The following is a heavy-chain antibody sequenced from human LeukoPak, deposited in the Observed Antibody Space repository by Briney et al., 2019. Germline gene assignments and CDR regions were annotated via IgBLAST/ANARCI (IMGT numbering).Heavy chain of an antibody. CDR3: AKDRRAYCSSTSCYNDAFDI. CDR2: ISGSGGST. V-gene: IGHV3-23*01. CDR1: GFTFSSYA. D-gene: IGHD2-2*02. J-gene: IGHJ3*02. Sequence: GGSLRLSCAASGFTFSSYAMSWVRQAPGKGLEWVSAISGSGGSTYYADSVKGRFTISRDNSKNTLYLQMTSLRSEDTAVYYCAKDRRAYCSSTSCYNDAFDIWGQGTMVTVSS.